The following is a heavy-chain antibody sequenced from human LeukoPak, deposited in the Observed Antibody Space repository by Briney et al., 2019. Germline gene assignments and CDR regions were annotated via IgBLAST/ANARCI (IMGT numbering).Heavy chain of an antibody. CDR1: GFTVSSNH. V-gene: IGHV3-66*01. CDR2: IYSGGST. CDR3: ARDHGIAVALDYYGMDV. J-gene: IGHJ6*02. Sequence: GGSLRLSCAASGFTVSSNHMSWVRQAPGKGLEWVSVIYSGGSTYYADSVKGRFTISRDNSKNTLYLQMNSLRAEDTAVYYCARDHGIAVALDYYGMDVWGQGTTVTVSS. D-gene: IGHD6-19*01.